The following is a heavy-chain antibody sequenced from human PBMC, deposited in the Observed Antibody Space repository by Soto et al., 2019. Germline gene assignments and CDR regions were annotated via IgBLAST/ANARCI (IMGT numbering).Heavy chain of an antibody. CDR3: ARVPSLQQLVNNWFDP. CDR1: GGTFSSYA. D-gene: IGHD6-6*01. Sequence: QVQLVQSGAEVKKPGSSVKVSCKASGGTFSSYAISWVRQAPGQGLEWMGGIIPIFGTANYAQKFQGRVTITADESTSTADRELSSLISEDTAVYYGARVPSLQQLVNNWFDPWGQGTLVTVSS. V-gene: IGHV1-69*01. CDR2: IIPIFGTA. J-gene: IGHJ5*02.